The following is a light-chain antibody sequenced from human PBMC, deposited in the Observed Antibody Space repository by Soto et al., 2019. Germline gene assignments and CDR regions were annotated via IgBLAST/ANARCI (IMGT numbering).Light chain of an antibody. V-gene: IGKV3-20*01. CDR3: QQYGSSLLT. Sequence: EIVLTQSPGTLSLSPGERATLSCRASQSVSSSYLAWYQQKPGQAPRLLIYGASSRATGIPDRFSGSGSGKDFTLTISRLEPEDFAVYYCQQYGSSLLTFGPGTKVDIK. CDR2: GAS. CDR1: QSVSSSY. J-gene: IGKJ3*01.